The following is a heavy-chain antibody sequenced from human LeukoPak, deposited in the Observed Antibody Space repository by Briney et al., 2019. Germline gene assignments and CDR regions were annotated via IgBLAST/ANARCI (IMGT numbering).Heavy chain of an antibody. J-gene: IGHJ4*02. D-gene: IGHD3-10*01. Sequence: GGSLRLSCAASGFTFNTYGMHWVRQAPGKGLEWVSSISSSSSYIYYADSVKGRFTISRDNAKNSLYLQMNSLRAEDTAVYYCARVEDGSGSYPMGYWGQGALVTVSS. CDR1: GFTFNTYG. CDR2: ISSSSSYI. V-gene: IGHV3-21*01. CDR3: ARVEDGSGSYPMGY.